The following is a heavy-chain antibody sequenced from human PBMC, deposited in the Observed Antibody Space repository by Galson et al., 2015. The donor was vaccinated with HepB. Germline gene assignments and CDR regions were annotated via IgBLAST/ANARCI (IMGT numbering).Heavy chain of an antibody. D-gene: IGHD3-16*01. CDR3: ARDTGGGTLFSY. J-gene: IGHJ4*02. Sequence: SLRLSCAASGFSFTDYYISWIRQAPGKGLEWIAFVSSSSAYVNYADSVKGRFTISRDNTKNSVYLQMSSLRVEDTAVYYCARDTGGGTLFSYWGQGTRVTVSP. CDR1: GFSFTDYY. CDR2: VSSSSAYV. V-gene: IGHV3-11*05.